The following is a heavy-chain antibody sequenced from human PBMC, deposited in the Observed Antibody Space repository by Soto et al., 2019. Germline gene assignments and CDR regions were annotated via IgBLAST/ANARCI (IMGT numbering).Heavy chain of an antibody. CDR1: GGSISSGGYY. CDR3: ARDLRLDS. V-gene: IGHV4-31*03. CDR2: IYQSGNP. Sequence: QVQLQESGPGLVKPSDTLSLTCTVSGGSISSGGYYWNWIRQYPGKGLEWIAYIYQSGNPYYNPSLKSRATIAIDRSKNQFSLMLDSVTAADTAVYYCARDLRLDSWGPGTLVTGSS. D-gene: IGHD2-21*02. J-gene: IGHJ4*02.